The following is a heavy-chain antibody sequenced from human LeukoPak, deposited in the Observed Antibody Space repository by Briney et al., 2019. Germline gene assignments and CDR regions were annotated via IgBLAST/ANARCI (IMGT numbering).Heavy chain of an antibody. CDR3: LVSGQSHQPNYYYYYYMDV. J-gene: IGHJ6*03. V-gene: IGHV4-61*02. CDR1: GGSISSGSYY. CDR2: IYTSGST. D-gene: IGHD1-14*01. Sequence: SETLSLTCTVSGGSISSGSYYWSWIRQPAGKGLEWIGRIYTSGSTNYNPSLKSRVTISVDTSKNQFSLKLSSVTAADTAVYYCLVSGQSHQPNYYYYYYMDVWGKGTTVTVSS.